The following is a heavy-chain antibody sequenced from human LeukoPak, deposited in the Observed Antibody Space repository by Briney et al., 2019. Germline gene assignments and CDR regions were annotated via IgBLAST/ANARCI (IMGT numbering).Heavy chain of an antibody. CDR1: GFTFSDYY. J-gene: IGHJ4*02. Sequence: GGSLRLSCAASGFTFSDYYMSWIRQAPGKGLEWASYISSSGSTIYYADSVKGRFTISRDNAKNSLYLQMNSLRAEDTAVYYCARVRLGEFAYYFDYWGQGTLVTVSS. D-gene: IGHD3-16*01. CDR2: ISSSGSTI. CDR3: ARVRLGEFAYYFDY. V-gene: IGHV3-11*04.